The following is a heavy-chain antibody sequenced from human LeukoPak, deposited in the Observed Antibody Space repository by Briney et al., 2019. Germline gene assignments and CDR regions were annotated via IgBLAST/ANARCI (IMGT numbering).Heavy chain of an antibody. CDR1: GYSISSGYY. CDR2: IYYSGST. D-gene: IGHD3-22*01. V-gene: IGHV4-38-2*02. J-gene: IGHJ4*02. Sequence: SEILSLTCTVSGYSISSGYYWGWIRQPPGKGLEWIGSIYYSGSTYYNPSLKSRVTISVDTSKNQFSLKLSSVTAADTAVYYCARRAQVEYYYDSSGHFDYWGQGTLVTVSS. CDR3: ARRAQVEYYYDSSGHFDY.